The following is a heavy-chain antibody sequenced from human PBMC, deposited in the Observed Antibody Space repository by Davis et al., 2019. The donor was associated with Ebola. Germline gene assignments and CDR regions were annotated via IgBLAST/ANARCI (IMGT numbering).Heavy chain of an antibody. J-gene: IGHJ1*01. V-gene: IGHV6-1*01. Sequence: SQTLSLTCAISGDSVSSNSAAWSWIRQSPSRGLEWLGGTYYRSKWYNDYAVSVKSRITINPDTSKNQFSLQLNSVTPEDTAVYYCAREGAVAGHFQHWGQGTLVTVSS. CDR2: TYYRSKWYN. CDR1: GDSVSSNSAA. D-gene: IGHD6-19*01. CDR3: AREGAVAGHFQH.